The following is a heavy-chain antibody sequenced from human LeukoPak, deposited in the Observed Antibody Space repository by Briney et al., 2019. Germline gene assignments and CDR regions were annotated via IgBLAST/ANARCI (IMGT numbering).Heavy chain of an antibody. D-gene: IGHD1-7*01. CDR2: IYDSGST. J-gene: IGHJ4*02. CDR1: GGSIRSSYYY. Sequence: SETLSLTCTVSGGSIRSSYYYWGWIRQPPGKGLEWIGSIYDSGSTYYNPSLKSRVTISADTSKNRFSLKLTSVTAADTAVYYCVRDRELNYWGQGTLVTVSS. V-gene: IGHV4-39*07. CDR3: VRDRELNY.